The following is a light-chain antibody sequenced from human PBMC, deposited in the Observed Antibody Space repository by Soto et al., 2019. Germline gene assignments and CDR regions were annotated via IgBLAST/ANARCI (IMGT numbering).Light chain of an antibody. CDR3: QQYNNWPLIP. J-gene: IGKJ5*01. CDR2: GAS. Sequence: EIVMTQSPATLSVSPGERATLSCRTSQSVRSNLAWYQQKPGQAPRLLIYGASTRAAGIPARFSGSGSGTDFALTISSMQSEAFAVSYCQQYNNWPLIPFGQATRLEIK. V-gene: IGKV3-15*01. CDR1: QSVRSN.